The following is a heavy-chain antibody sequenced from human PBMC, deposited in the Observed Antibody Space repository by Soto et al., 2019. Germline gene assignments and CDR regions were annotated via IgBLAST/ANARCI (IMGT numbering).Heavy chain of an antibody. V-gene: IGHV3-23*01. Sequence: PGGSLRLSCAASEFTFSNYAMSWVRQAPGKGLEWVSAISYGGGTTYHADSVKGRFTISRDNSKNTLYLQMNSLRAEDTAVYYCAKDPGYYYDSTGYHFDYWGQGTLVTVSS. D-gene: IGHD3-22*01. J-gene: IGHJ4*02. CDR1: EFTFSNYA. CDR2: ISYGGGTT. CDR3: AKDPGYYYDSTGYHFDY.